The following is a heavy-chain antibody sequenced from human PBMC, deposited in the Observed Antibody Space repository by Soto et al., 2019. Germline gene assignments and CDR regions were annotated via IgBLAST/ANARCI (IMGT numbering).Heavy chain of an antibody. CDR1: GYTLTDYY. CDR3: ARSTGSYSHYGMDV. J-gene: IGHJ6*02. CDR2: INPKNGDT. D-gene: IGHD1-26*01. V-gene: IGHV1-2*02. Sequence: ASVKVSCKASGYTLTDYYMHWVRQTPGQGLEWMGWINPKNGDTNSAQKFRGRVTMTRDTSISTAYLELSSLRSDDTAVYYCARSTGSYSHYGMDVWGQGTTVTVSS.